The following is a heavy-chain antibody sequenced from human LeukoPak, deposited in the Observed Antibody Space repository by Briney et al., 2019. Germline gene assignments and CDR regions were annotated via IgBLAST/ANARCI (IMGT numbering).Heavy chain of an antibody. J-gene: IGHJ5*02. Sequence: NPSETLSLTCSVSGYSIGSGHYWGWIRRPPGKGLEWIGYIYYSGSTNYNPSLKSRVTISVDTSKNQFSLKLSSVTAADTAVYYCARGGQLVFGWFDPWGQGTLVTVSS. V-gene: IGHV4-59*11. CDR3: ARGGQLVFGWFDP. CDR1: GYSIGSGHY. D-gene: IGHD6-6*01. CDR2: IYYSGST.